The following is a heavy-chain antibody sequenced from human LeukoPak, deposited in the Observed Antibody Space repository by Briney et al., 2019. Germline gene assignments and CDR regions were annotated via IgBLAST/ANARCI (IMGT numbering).Heavy chain of an antibody. CDR2: ISYDGSNK. J-gene: IGHJ3*02. CDR3: ARGQSLDAFDI. V-gene: IGHV3-30*04. Sequence: GGSLRLSCAASGFTFSSYAMHWVRQAPGKGLEWVAVISYDGSNKYYADSVKGRFTISRDNSKNTLYLQMNSLRAEDTAVYYCARGQSLDAFDIWGQGTMVTVSS. CDR1: GFTFSSYA.